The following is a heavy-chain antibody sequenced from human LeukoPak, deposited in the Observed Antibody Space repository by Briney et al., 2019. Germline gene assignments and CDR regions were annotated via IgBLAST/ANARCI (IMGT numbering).Heavy chain of an antibody. CDR2: ISSSGSTI. Sequence: AGGSLRLSCAASGLTFSDYYMSWIRQAPGKGLEWVSYISSSGSTIYYADSVKGRFTISRDNSKNTLYLQMNSLRAEDTAVYYCAKAASRELHNWFDPWGQGTQVTVPS. D-gene: IGHD1-7*01. J-gene: IGHJ5*02. CDR3: AKAASRELHNWFDP. CDR1: GLTFSDYY. V-gene: IGHV3-11*01.